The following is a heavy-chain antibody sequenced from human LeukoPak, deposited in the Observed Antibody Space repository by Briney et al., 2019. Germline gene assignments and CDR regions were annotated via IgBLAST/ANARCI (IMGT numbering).Heavy chain of an antibody. CDR1: GFTFSSYT. J-gene: IGHJ4*02. D-gene: IGHD3-3*01. CDR3: ARDQYDTWSRRGNFDS. Sequence: PGGSLRLSCAASGFTFSSYTMHWVRQAPGKGLEWVAVISYDGSNIYYADSVKGRFTISRDNTKNSLYLQMNSLRAEDTAVFYCARDQYDTWSRRGNFDSWGQGTLVIVSS. V-gene: IGHV3-30-3*01. CDR2: ISYDGSNI.